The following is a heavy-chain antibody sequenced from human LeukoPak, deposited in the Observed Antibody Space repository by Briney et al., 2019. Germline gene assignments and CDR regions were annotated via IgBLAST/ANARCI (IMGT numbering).Heavy chain of an antibody. CDR3: ARVPTVTFFDY. CDR1: GGSFSGYY. J-gene: IGHJ4*02. D-gene: IGHD4-17*01. CDR2: IYYSGST. Sequence: PSETLSLTCAVYGGSFSGYYWSWIRQPPGKGLEWIGTIYYSGSTYYNPSLKSRVTISVDTSKNRFSLKLSSVTAADTAVYYCARVPTVTFFDYWGQGTLVPVSS. V-gene: IGHV4-34*01.